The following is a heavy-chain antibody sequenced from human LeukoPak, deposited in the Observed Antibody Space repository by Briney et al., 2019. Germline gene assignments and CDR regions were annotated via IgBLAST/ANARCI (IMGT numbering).Heavy chain of an antibody. Sequence: SETLSLTCAVSGYSISSGLYWGWIRQPPGKGLEWIGTIYLSGNTYYNPSLKSRVTISLDTSKNQFSLKLTSVTAAGTAMYYCTCDPNWVFDNWGQGTLVTVSS. D-gene: IGHD7-27*01. V-gene: IGHV4-38-2*01. J-gene: IGHJ4*02. CDR3: TCDPNWVFDN. CDR1: GYSISSGLY. CDR2: IYLSGNT.